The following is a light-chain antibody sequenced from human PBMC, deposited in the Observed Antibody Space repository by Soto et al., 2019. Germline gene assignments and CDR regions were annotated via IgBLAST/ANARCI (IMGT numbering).Light chain of an antibody. CDR3: FSYTSSGTYV. CDR2: EVS. J-gene: IGLJ1*01. Sequence: HSVLPQPASVSGSPGQSITISGTGTSSDVGNYKYVSLYQQHPGKAPKLMIYEVSNRPSGVSNRFSGSKSGNTASLTISGLQAEDETDYYCFSYTSSGTYVFGTGTKATVL. CDR1: SSDVGNYKY. V-gene: IGLV2-14*01.